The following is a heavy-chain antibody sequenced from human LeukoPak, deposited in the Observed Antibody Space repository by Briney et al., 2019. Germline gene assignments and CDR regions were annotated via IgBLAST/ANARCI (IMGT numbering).Heavy chain of an antibody. CDR2: INPNSGGT. V-gene: IGHV1-2*02. Sequence: ASVKVSCKASGYTFTGYYMHWVRQAPGQGLEWMGWINPNSGGTNYAQKFQGRVTMTRDTSISTAYMELSRLRSDDTAVYYCARDQYCGGDCYPTIQHWGQGTLVTVSS. CDR3: ARDQYCGGDCYPTIQH. D-gene: IGHD2-21*02. CDR1: GYTFTGYY. J-gene: IGHJ1*01.